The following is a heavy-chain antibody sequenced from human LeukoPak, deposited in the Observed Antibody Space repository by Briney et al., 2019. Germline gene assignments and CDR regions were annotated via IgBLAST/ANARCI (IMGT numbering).Heavy chain of an antibody. CDR3: ARDVIAVAGTGRYNWFDP. Sequence: SETLSLTCTVSGGSISSSNFYWGWIRQPPGKGLEWIGSIYYSGSTYYNPSLKSRVTISVDTSKNQFSLKLSSVTAADTAVYYCARDVIAVAGTGRYNWFDPWGQGTLVTVSS. CDR2: IYYSGST. V-gene: IGHV4-39*07. J-gene: IGHJ5*02. D-gene: IGHD6-19*01. CDR1: GGSISSSNFY.